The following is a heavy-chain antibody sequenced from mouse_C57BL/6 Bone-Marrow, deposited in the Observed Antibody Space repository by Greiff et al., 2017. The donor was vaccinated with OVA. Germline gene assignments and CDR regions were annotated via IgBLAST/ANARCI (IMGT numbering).Heavy chain of an antibody. J-gene: IGHJ2*01. CDR1: GYTFTDYE. Sequence: QVQLKESGAELVRPGASVTLSCKASGYTFTDYEMHWVKQTPVHGLEWIGAIDPETGGTAYNQKFKGKAILTADKSSSTAYMELRSLTSEDSAVYYCTRGDTTVGDYWGQGTTLTVSS. D-gene: IGHD1-1*01. CDR3: TRGDTTVGDY. CDR2: IDPETGGT. V-gene: IGHV1-15*01.